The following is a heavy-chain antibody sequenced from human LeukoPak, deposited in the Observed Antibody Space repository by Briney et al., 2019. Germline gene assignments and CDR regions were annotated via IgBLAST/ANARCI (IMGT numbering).Heavy chain of an antibody. V-gene: IGHV3-30*18. CDR1: GFTFSSYA. D-gene: IGHD3-9*01. CDR2: ISFDGSNK. Sequence: GGSLRLSCAVSGFTFSSYAVHWVRQAPGKGLEWVAVISFDGSNKYYADSVKGRFTISRDNSKNTLYLQMNSLRAEDTAVYYCAKDRRHDILTGYYIGAPLGDYWGQGTLVTVSS. CDR3: AKDRRHDILTGYYIGAPLGDY. J-gene: IGHJ4*02.